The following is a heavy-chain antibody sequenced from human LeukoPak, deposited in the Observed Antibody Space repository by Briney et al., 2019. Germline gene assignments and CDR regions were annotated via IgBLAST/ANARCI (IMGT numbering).Heavy chain of an antibody. J-gene: IGHJ3*02. Sequence: ASVKVSCKASGYTFTSYDINWVRQAPGQGLEWMGWMNPNSGNTGYAQKFQGRVTMTRNTSISTAYMELSSLRSEDTAVYYCARASPLDLDAFDIWGQGTMVTVSS. V-gene: IGHV1-8*01. CDR1: GYTFTSYD. CDR3: ARASPLDLDAFDI. D-gene: IGHD1-1*01. CDR2: MNPNSGNT.